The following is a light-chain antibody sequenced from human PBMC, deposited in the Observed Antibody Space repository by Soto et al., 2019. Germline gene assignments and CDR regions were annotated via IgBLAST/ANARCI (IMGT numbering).Light chain of an antibody. V-gene: IGKV1-9*01. J-gene: IGKJ2*03. CDR2: AAS. CDR3: QQYTTYSYS. CDR1: QGISSY. Sequence: IQLTQSPSSLSASVGDRVTITCRASQGISSYLAWYQQKPGKAPKLLIYAASTLQSGVPSRFSGSGSGTEFTLTISSLQPDDFATYYCQQYTTYSYSFGQGTKLEIK.